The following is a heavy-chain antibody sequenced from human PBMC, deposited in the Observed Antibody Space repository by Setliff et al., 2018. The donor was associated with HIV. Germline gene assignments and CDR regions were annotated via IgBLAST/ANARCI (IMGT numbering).Heavy chain of an antibody. CDR3: GLAMGGHCSDGRCYCFDL. CDR1: GYSISSGFY. D-gene: IGHD2-15*01. Sequence: LPETLSLTCSVSGYSISSGFYWGWIRQLPGGGLEWIGSFHQNGIPYYSPSLKSRVSISVDVSKNQFSLRLSSVTAADTAVYYCGLAMGGHCSDGRCYCFDLWGQGALVTVSS. V-gene: IGHV4-38-2*01. CDR2: FHQNGIP. J-gene: IGHJ4*02.